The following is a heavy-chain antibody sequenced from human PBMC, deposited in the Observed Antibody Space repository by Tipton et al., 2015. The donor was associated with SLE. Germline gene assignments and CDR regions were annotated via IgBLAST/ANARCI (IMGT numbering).Heavy chain of an antibody. D-gene: IGHD5-24*01. Sequence: TLSLTCAVYGGSTSDTNWSWIRQPPGKGLEWIGEIHHIGGTKYSPSLKSRVTISIDTSKNQFSLNLSSVTAADTAVYYCARDGEMTTMEVWGQGTTVTVSS. V-gene: IGHV4-34*01. J-gene: IGHJ6*02. CDR2: IHHIGGT. CDR3: ARDGEMTTMEV. CDR1: GGSTSDTN.